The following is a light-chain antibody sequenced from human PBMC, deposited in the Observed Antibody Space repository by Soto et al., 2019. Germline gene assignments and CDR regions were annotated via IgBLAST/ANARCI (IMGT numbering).Light chain of an antibody. CDR1: SSDVGSYNL. CDR3: FSYAGNSVYV. CDR2: EGT. V-gene: IGLV2-23*01. J-gene: IGLJ1*01. Sequence: QSALTQPASVSGSPGQSITISCTGTSSDVGSYNLVSWFQQLPGKVPKLIIYEGTKRPSGVSDRFSGSKSGYTASLTISGIQAEDAADYYCFSYAGNSVYVFGTGTKVTV.